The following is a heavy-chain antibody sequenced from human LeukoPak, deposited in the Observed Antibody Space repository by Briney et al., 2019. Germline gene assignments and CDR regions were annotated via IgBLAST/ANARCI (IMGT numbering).Heavy chain of an antibody. J-gene: IGHJ4*02. V-gene: IGHV3-30*03. CDR3: ARGPYTDY. CDR1: GFTFSSYG. Sequence: GGSLRLSCAASGFTFSSYGMHWVRQAPGKGLDWVALISSDGSTKYYADSVKGRFTISRDNAKNSLYLQMNSLRAEDTAVYYCARGPYTDYWGQGTLVTVSS. D-gene: IGHD2-2*02. CDR2: ISSDGSTK.